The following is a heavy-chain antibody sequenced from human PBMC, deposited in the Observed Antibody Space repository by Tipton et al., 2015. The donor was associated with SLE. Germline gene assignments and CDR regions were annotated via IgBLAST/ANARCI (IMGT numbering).Heavy chain of an antibody. V-gene: IGHV4-31*03. CDR1: GDSISSGGYY. J-gene: IGHJ4*02. CDR3: AREGAARQSDY. D-gene: IGHD6-6*01. Sequence: TLSLTCTVSGDSISSGGYYWSWIRQHPGKGLEYIGYIHYRRNTYYNPSLRSRVFISVDTSKNQFSLKLSSVTAADTAVYYCAREGAARQSDYWGQGTLVTVSS. CDR2: IHYRRNT.